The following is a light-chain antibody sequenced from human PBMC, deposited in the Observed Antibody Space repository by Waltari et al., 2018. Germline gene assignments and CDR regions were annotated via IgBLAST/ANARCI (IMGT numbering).Light chain of an antibody. Sequence: QSALTQPASVSGSPGQSIPTPLPATSRHVRSYNPVSWYQQHPGKGPNLILYEVNKRPSGVSNRVSGSKSGNTASLTISGLQTEDEADYYCSSYTGRVYVFGTGTKVTVL. V-gene: IGLV2-14*02. CDR2: EVN. CDR1: SRHVRSYNP. J-gene: IGLJ1*01. CDR3: SSYTGRVYV.